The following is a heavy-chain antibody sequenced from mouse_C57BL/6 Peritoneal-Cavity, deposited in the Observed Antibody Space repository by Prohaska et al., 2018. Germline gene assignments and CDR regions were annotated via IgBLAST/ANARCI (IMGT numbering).Heavy chain of an antibody. J-gene: IGHJ1*03. V-gene: IGHV1-82*01. CDR2: IYPGDGDT. D-gene: IGHD1-1*01. Sequence: ASLKISCKASGYAFSSSWMNWVKQRPGKGLEWIGRIYPGDGDTNYNGKFKGKATLTADKSSSTAYMQLSSLTSEESAVYFCAREYYYGSSYNFDVWGTGTTVTVSS. CDR1: GYAFSSSW. CDR3: AREYYYGSSYNFDV.